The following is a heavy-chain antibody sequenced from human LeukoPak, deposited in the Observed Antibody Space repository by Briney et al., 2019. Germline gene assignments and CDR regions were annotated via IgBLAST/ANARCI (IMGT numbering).Heavy chain of an antibody. V-gene: IGHV3-64*01. CDR3: ARARDPGAFDI. CDR2: ISSNGGST. Sequence: GGSLRLSCAASGFTFSSYAMHWVRQAPGKGLEYVSAISSNGGSTYYANSVKGRFTISRDNSKNTLYLQMGSPRAEDMAVYYCARARDPGAFDIWGQGTMVTVSS. D-gene: IGHD5-24*01. J-gene: IGHJ3*02. CDR1: GFTFSSYA.